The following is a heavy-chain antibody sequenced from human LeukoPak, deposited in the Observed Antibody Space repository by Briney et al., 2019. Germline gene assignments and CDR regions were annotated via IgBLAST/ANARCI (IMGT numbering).Heavy chain of an antibody. Sequence: GGSLRLSCAASGFTFSSYAMSWVRQAPGTGLEWVGSITSKAYGGTTDYAASVKGRFTISRDDSKSIAYLQMNSLKTEDTALYYCSKQIDRGSMDVWGKGTTVTVSS. CDR2: ITSKAYGGTT. D-gene: IGHD1-14*01. CDR3: SKQIDRGSMDV. V-gene: IGHV3-49*04. J-gene: IGHJ6*04. CDR1: GFTFSSYA.